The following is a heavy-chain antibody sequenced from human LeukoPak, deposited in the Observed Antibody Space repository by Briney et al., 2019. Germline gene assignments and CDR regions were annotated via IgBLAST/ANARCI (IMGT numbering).Heavy chain of an antibody. D-gene: IGHD3-10*01. J-gene: IGHJ4*02. CDR3: AKYLRFAEFKFYFDY. CDR2: ISASGGNT. Sequence: PGGSLRLSCAASGFTFSSYAMSWVRQAPGKELKWVSVISASGGNTYYADSVKGRFTISRDNSKNTLYLQMNGLRAEDTAVYYCAKYLRFAEFKFYFDYWGQGTLVTVSS. V-gene: IGHV3-23*01. CDR1: GFTFSSYA.